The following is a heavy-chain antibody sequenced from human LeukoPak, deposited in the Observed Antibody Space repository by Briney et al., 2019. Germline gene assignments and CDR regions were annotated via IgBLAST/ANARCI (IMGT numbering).Heavy chain of an antibody. CDR1: GGTFSSYA. J-gene: IGHJ5*02. D-gene: IGHD6-6*01. CDR2: IIPIFGTA. V-gene: IGHV1-69*05. Sequence: SVNVSCTASGGTFSSYAISWVRQAPGQGLEWMGGIIPIFGTANYAQKFQGRVTITTDESTSTAYMELSSLRSEDTAVYYCARAGGQLAFPFDPWGQGTLVTVSS. CDR3: ARAGGQLAFPFDP.